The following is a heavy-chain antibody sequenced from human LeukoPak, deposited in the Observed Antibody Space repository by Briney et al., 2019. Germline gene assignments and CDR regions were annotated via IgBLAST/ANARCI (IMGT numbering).Heavy chain of an antibody. CDR2: MNPNSGNT. CDR3: AREEGPSQDFDY. Sequence: ASVKVSCKASGYTLTSYDINWVRQATGQGLEWMGWMNPNSGNTGYAQKFQGRVTMTRNTSISTAYMELSSLRSEDTAVYYCAREEGPSQDFDYWGQGTLVTVSS. CDR1: GYTLTSYD. V-gene: IGHV1-8*01. J-gene: IGHJ4*02.